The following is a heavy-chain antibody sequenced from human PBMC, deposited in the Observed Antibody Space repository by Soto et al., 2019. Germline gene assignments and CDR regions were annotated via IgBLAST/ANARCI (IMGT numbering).Heavy chain of an antibody. Sequence: ASVKVSCKASGYTFTGYYMHWVRQAPGQGLEWMGWINPNSGGTNYAQKFQGRVTMTRDTSISTAYMVLSRLRSDDTAVYYCARYNWNLRRVNYYYGMDVWGQGTTVTVSS. V-gene: IGHV1-2*02. CDR1: GYTFTGYY. CDR2: INPNSGGT. D-gene: IGHD1-7*01. CDR3: ARYNWNLRRVNYYYGMDV. J-gene: IGHJ6*02.